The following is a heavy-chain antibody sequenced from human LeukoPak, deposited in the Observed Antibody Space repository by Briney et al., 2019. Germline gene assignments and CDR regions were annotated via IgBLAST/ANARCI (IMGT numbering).Heavy chain of an antibody. V-gene: IGHV1-8*01. Sequence: ASVKVSCKASGYTFTSYDINWVRQATGQGLEWVGWMNPNSGNTGYAQKFQGRVTMTRNTSISTAYMELSSLRSEDTAVYYCARGAEYLGYSTNYYYYGMDVWGQGTTVTVSS. CDR3: ARGAEYLGYSTNYYYYGMDV. CDR1: GYTFTSYD. J-gene: IGHJ6*02. D-gene: IGHD2-21*01. CDR2: MNPNSGNT.